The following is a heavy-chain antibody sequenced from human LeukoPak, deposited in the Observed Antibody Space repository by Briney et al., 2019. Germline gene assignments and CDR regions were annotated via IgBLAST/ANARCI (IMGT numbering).Heavy chain of an antibody. V-gene: IGHV3-30*04. CDR1: GFTFSSYA. CDR2: IQFDGSNK. J-gene: IGHJ4*02. D-gene: IGHD5-18*01. Sequence: GGSLRLSCAASGFTFSSYAMSWVRQAPGKGLEWVAVIQFDGSNKYYADSVKGRFTISRDNSKNTLYLQMNSLRAEDTAVYYCARDRGYSYGAFDYWGQGTLVTVSS. CDR3: ARDRGYSYGAFDY.